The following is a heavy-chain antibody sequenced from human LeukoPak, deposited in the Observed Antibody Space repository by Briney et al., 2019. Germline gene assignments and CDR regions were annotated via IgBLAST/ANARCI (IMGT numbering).Heavy chain of an antibody. CDR1: GYTFTSYR. J-gene: IGHJ5*02. Sequence: GASVKVSCKASGYTFTSYRIIWVRQAPGQGLELMGWISGYNGNTNYTQKLQGRVTMTTDTSTSTASMELRSLTSDDTAVYYCARLELGPRSWFDPWGQGTLVFVSS. D-gene: IGHD7-27*01. CDR2: ISGYNGNT. CDR3: ARLELGPRSWFDP. V-gene: IGHV1-18*01.